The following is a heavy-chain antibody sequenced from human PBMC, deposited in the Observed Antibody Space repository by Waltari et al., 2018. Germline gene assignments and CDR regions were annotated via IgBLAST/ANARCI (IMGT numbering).Heavy chain of an antibody. V-gene: IGHV1-69*04. CDR2: IIPILGIA. CDR1: GGTFSSYA. J-gene: IGHJ6*03. Sequence: QVQLVQSGAEVKKPGSSVKVSCKASGGTFSSYAISWVRQAPGQGLEWMGGIIPILGIANYAQKFQGRVTITADESTSTAYMELSSLRSEDTAVYYCARGGDLLAADPYYYYYMDVWGKGTTVTVSS. D-gene: IGHD2-15*01. CDR3: ARGGDLLAADPYYYYYMDV.